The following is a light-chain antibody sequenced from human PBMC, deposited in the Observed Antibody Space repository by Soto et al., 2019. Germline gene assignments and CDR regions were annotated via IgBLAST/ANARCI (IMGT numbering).Light chain of an antibody. CDR3: QQHDILPIT. CDR2: GAS. Sequence: EMVMTQCPATLSVSQGDRASLSCRASQNLSRYFLAWYQHKPGQAPRLLISGASRRATGIPDRFSGAGSGTDFTLTISRLEPEDFALYYCQQHDILPITFGQGTRLEIK. CDR1: QNLSRYF. V-gene: IGKV3-20*01. J-gene: IGKJ5*01.